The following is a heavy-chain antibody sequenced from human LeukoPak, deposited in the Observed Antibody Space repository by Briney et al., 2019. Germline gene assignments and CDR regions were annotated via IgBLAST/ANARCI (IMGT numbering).Heavy chain of an antibody. CDR3: AKGPTVSTFGY. CDR1: GFTFSSYV. J-gene: IGHJ4*02. V-gene: IGHV3-23*01. Sequence: GGSLRLSCAASGFTFSSYVMSWVRQAPGKGLEWVSGISGSGASTYYADSVKGRCTISRDNSKNTLYLQMNSLRVEDTAMYYCAKGPTVSTFGYWGRGTLVTVSS. D-gene: IGHD5/OR15-5a*01. CDR2: ISGSGAST.